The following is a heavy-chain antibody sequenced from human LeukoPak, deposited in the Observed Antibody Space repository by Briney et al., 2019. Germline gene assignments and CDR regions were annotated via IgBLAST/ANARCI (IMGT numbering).Heavy chain of an antibody. CDR2: ISDSGCST. CDR3: AKVGPAWKGVFRKYYFDY. J-gene: IGHJ4*02. V-gene: IGHV3-23*01. D-gene: IGHD2-2*01. CDR1: GLTFSSYA. Sequence: GGSLRLSCAASGLTFSSYAMSWVRQASGKGLEGVTAISDSGCSTYYADSVKRRFTISRHNSKTTLHLQMNSLRAEDTAVYYCAKVGPAWKGVFRKYYFDYWGQGTLVTVSS.